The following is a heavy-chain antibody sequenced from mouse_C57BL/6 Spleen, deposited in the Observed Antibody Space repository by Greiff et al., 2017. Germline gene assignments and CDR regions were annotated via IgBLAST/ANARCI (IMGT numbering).Heavy chain of an antibody. J-gene: IGHJ2*01. CDR2: IDPENGDT. D-gene: IGHD1-3*01. Sequence: EVQLQQSGAELVRPGASVKLSCTASGFNIKDDYMHWVKQRPEQGLEWIGWIDPENGDTEYASKFQGKATITADTSSNTAYLQLSSLTSEDTAVYYCTTCKVVRGFDYWGKGTTLTVSS. CDR3: TTCKVVRGFDY. CDR1: GFNIKDDY. V-gene: IGHV14-4*01.